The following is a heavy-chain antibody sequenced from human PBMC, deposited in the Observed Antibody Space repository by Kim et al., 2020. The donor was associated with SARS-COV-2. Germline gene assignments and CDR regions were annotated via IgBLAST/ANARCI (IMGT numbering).Heavy chain of an antibody. V-gene: IGHV4-39*01. CDR2: IYYSGST. Sequence: SETLSLTCTVSGGSISSSSYYWGWIRQPPGKGLEWIGSIYYSGSTYYNPSLKSRVTISVDTSKNQFSLKLSSVTAADTAVYYCARLYSLSDYWGQGTLVTVSS. D-gene: IGHD5-18*01. CDR1: GGSISSSSYY. CDR3: ARLYSLSDY. J-gene: IGHJ4*02.